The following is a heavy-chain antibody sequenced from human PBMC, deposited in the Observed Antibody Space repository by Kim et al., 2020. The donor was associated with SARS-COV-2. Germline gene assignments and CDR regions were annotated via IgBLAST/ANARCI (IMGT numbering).Heavy chain of an antibody. CDR3: ARSSTWILPHYYYYYGMD. CDR1: GGSFSGYY. CDR2: INHSGST. J-gene: IGHJ6*01. Sequence: SETLSLTCAVYGGSFSGYYWSWIRQPPGKGLEWIGEINHSGSTNYNPSLKSRVTISVDTSKNQFSLKLSSVTAADTAVYYCARSSTWILPHYYYYYGMD. D-gene: IGHD2-2*03. V-gene: IGHV4-34*01.